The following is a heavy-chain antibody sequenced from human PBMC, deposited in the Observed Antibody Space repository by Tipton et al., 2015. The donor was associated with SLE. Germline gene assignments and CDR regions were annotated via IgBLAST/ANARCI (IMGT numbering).Heavy chain of an antibody. CDR1: GASITRHY. CDR2: VYDSRNS. D-gene: IGHD7-27*01. J-gene: IGHJ3*02. Sequence: TLSLTCTVSGASITRHYWTWIRPTPGKGLEWVGTVYDSRNSNYNPSLRSRITISLDTSKNQFSLQLSSVTAADTAVYYCARQDSLFPGDDAFDIWGQGTMVAVSS. CDR3: ARQDSLFPGDDAFDI. V-gene: IGHV4-59*08.